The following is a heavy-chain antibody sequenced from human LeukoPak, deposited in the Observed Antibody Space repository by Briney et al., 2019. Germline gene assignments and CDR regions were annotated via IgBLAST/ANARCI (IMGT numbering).Heavy chain of an antibody. V-gene: IGHV3-21*01. D-gene: IGHD2-2*01. CDR3: ARSDYGCSSTSCYWGSPYYFDY. CDR1: GFTFNSHG. J-gene: IGHJ4*02. Sequence: GGSLRLSCAVSGFTFNSHGMSWIRQAPGKGLEWVSSISSRGDYIYYADSVVGRFTISRDNAGNSLYLQMNSLRAEDTAVYYCARSDYGCSSTSCYWGSPYYFDYWGQGTLVTVSS. CDR2: ISSRGDYI.